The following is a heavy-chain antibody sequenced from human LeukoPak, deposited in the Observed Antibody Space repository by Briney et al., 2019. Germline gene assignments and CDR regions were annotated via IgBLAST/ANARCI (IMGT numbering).Heavy chain of an antibody. V-gene: IGHV3-66*02. Sequence: GGSLRLSCAASGFTVSSNYMSWVRQAPGKGLEWVSVIYSGGSTYYADSVKGRFTISRDNSKNTLYLEINSLRAEDKAGVFCWRDLRYSSAFDIWGQGTMVTVSS. J-gene: IGHJ3*02. CDR2: IYSGGST. CDR1: GFTVSSNY. CDR3: WRDLRYSSAFDI. D-gene: IGHD4-17*01.